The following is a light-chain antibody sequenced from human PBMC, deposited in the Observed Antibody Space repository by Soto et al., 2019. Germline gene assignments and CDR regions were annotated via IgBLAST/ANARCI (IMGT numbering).Light chain of an antibody. J-gene: IGKJ5*01. CDR1: QSVSSSY. CDR3: QQYGSSPST. V-gene: IGKV3-20*01. CDR2: GAS. Sequence: EIVLTQSPGTLSLSPGERATLSCRASQSVSSSYLAWYQQKPGQAPRLLIYGASSRATGIPDRFIGSGSGTDFTLTISRLEPEDFAVYYCQQYGSSPSTFGQGTRLEI.